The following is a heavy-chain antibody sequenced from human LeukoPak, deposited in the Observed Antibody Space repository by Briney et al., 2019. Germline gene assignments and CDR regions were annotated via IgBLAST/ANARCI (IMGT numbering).Heavy chain of an antibody. CDR3: ARDACSSTSCKYGMDV. Sequence: GGSLRLSCAASGFTFSSYGMHWVRQAPGKGLEWVAVISYDGSNKYYADSVKGRFTISRDNSKNTLYLQMNSLRAEDTAVYYCARDACSSTSCKYGMDVWGKGTTVTVSS. D-gene: IGHD2-2*01. CDR2: ISYDGSNK. V-gene: IGHV3-30*03. J-gene: IGHJ6*04. CDR1: GFTFSSYG.